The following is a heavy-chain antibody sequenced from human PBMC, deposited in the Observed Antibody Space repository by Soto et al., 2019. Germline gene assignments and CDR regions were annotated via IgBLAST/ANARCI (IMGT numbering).Heavy chain of an antibody. CDR2: TSYDGGAT. CDR1: GFTFSTYA. J-gene: IGHJ4*02. CDR3: ARVGVSSNSDY. V-gene: IGHV3-23*01. Sequence: PGGSLRFSCAASGFTFSTYAMSWVRQAPGKGLEWVSSTSYDGGATYYADSVKGRFTFSRDNSRDTLYLQMNSLRADDTAVYYCARVGVSSNSDYWGQGTLVTVSS. D-gene: IGHD3-16*01.